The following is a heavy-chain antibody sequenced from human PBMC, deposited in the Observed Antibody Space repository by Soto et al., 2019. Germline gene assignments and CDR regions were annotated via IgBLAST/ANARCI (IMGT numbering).Heavy chain of an antibody. CDR1: GFTFSSYW. CDR3: ATGDYDILTGYYPEYFQH. Sequence: EVQLVESGGGLVQPGGSLRLSCAASGFTFSSYWMSWVRQAPGKGLEWVANIKQDGSEKYYVDSVKGRFTISRDNAKNSLYLQMNSQRAEDTAVYYCATGDYDILTGYYPEYFQHWGQGTLVTVSS. V-gene: IGHV3-7*01. CDR2: IKQDGSEK. D-gene: IGHD3-9*01. J-gene: IGHJ1*01.